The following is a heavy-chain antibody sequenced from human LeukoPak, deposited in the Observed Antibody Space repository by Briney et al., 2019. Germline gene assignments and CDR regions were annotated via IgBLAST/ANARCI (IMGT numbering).Heavy chain of an antibody. J-gene: IGHJ2*01. CDR3: AKQSPSGYSSGWDWYFDL. CDR1: GFTFSSYA. CDR2: ISGSGGTA. D-gene: IGHD6-25*01. Sequence: GGSLRLSCAASGFTFSSYAMSWVRQAPGKGLEWVSAISGSGGTAYYADFVKGRFTISRDNSKNTLYLQMNSLRAEDTAIYYCAKQSPSGYSSGWDWYFDLWGRGTLVTVSS. V-gene: IGHV3-23*01.